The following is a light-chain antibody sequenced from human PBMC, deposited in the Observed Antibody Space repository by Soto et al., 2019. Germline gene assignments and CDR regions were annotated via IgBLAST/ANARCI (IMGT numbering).Light chain of an antibody. V-gene: IGKV1-39*01. CDR3: QQSYNMPWT. CDR2: AAS. J-gene: IGKJ1*01. CDR1: QSISSY. Sequence: DIQITQSPSTLSASVGDRVTISCRASQSISSYLSWYQQKPGKAPKLLIFAASSLESGVPSRFSGSGSGTDYTLTISSLQPEDFATYHCQQSYNMPWTFGQGTKVDIK.